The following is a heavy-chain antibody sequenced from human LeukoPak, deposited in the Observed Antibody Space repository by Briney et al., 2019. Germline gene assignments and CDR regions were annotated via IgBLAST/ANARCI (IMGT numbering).Heavy chain of an antibody. D-gene: IGHD5-18*01. CDR3: ARSWVKRGYSYGYVQYYYFDY. CDR1: GGTFSSYA. CDR2: IIPIFGTA. V-gene: IGHV1-69*06. Sequence: ASAKVSCKASGGTFSSYAISWVRQAPGQGLEWMGGIIPIFGTANYAQKFQGRVTITADKSTSTAYMELSSLRAEDTAVYYCARSWVKRGYSYGYVQYYYFDYWGQGTLVTVSS. J-gene: IGHJ4*02.